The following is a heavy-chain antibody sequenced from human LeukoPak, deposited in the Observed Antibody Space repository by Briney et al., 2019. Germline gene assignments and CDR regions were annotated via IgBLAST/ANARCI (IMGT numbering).Heavy chain of an antibody. CDR1: GYSISSGYY. J-gene: IGHJ6*03. CDR3: ARDSPYYYGSGSATYYMDV. D-gene: IGHD3-10*01. CDR2: LFHSGST. Sequence: SETLSLTCTVSGYSISSGYYWGWIRQPPGKGLEWIGTLFHSGSTYYNPSLKSRVTISVDTSKNQFSLKLSSVTAADTAVYYCARDSPYYYGSGSATYYMDVWGKGTTVTISS. V-gene: IGHV4-38-2*02.